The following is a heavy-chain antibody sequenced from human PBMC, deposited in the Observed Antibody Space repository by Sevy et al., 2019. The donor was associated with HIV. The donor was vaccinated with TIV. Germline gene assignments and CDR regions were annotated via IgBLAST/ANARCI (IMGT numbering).Heavy chain of an antibody. D-gene: IGHD2-8*01. CDR3: TRNGGAFDNGFDP. CDR2: ISSSGSSI. J-gene: IGHJ5*02. Sequence: GGSLRLSCTASGFTFSSYDMNWVRQAPGKGLEWVSKISSSGSSICYADSVKGRFTISRDNAKNSLNLQMNSLRADDTAVYYCTRNGGAFDNGFDPWGQGTLVTVSS. V-gene: IGHV3-48*03. CDR1: GFTFSSYD.